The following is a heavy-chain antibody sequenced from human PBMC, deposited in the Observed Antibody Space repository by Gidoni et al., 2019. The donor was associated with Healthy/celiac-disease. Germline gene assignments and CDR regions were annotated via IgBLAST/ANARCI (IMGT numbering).Heavy chain of an antibody. D-gene: IGHD4-17*01. CDR2: IWYDGSNK. V-gene: IGHV3-33*01. CDR3: ARELRDYGDSFSGMDV. CDR1: GFTLSSYG. Sequence: QVQLVESGGGVVQPGRSLRLSCAASGFTLSSYGMHWVRQAPGKGLEWVAVIWYDGSNKYYADSVKGRFTISRDNSKNTLYLQMNSLRAEDTAVYYCARELRDYGDSFSGMDVWGQGTTVTVSS. J-gene: IGHJ6*02.